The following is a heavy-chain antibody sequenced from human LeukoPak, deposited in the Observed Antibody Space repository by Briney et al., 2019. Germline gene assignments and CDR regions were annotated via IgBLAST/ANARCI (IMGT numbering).Heavy chain of an antibody. CDR1: GGSISSSSYY. J-gene: IGHJ4*02. Sequence: KPSETLSLTCTVSGGSISSSSYYWGWIRQPPGKGLEWIGNIYYSGSTYYNPSLKSRVTISVDTSKNQFSLKLSSVTAADTAVYYCARDPGGDKYSYGQGYWGQGTLVTVSS. D-gene: IGHD5-18*01. CDR3: ARDPGGDKYSYGQGY. V-gene: IGHV4-39*07. CDR2: IYYSGST.